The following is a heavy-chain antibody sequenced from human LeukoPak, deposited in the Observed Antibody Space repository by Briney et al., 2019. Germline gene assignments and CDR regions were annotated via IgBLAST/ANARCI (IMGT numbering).Heavy chain of an antibody. D-gene: IGHD2-15*01. Sequence: SETLSLTCTVSGGSISSSSYYWGWIRQPPGKGLEWIGSIYHSGSTYYNPSLKSRVTIAVETSKNQFSLKLSSVTAADKAVYYCARNSCPSGSCYDNRGYFDYWGQGTLVTVSS. CDR2: IYHSGST. V-gene: IGHV4-39*07. CDR1: GGSISSSSYY. CDR3: ARNSCPSGSCYDNRGYFDY. J-gene: IGHJ4*02.